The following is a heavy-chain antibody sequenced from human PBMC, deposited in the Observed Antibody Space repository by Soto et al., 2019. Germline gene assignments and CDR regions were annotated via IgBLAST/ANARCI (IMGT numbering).Heavy chain of an antibody. CDR3: AGGGAGSGPFTWELPDH. V-gene: IGHV1-45*02. D-gene: IGHD1-26*01. CDR2: ITPFSGDV. CDR1: GNTFTYRY. J-gene: IGHJ4*02. Sequence: QMQLVQSGAEVKKTGSSVTVSCKALGNTFTYRYLHWVRQAPGQALECVGWITPFSGDVHYAQKFQERVTITRDRSINTAYMQMSSLRSEDTAMYFCAGGGAGSGPFTWELPDHWGQGTLVTVSS.